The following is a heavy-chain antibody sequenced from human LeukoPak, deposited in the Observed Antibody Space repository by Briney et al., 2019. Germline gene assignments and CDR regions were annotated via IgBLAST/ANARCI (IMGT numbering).Heavy chain of an antibody. CDR1: GFSFSEYW. V-gene: IGHV3-7*01. J-gene: IGHJ4*02. CDR3: ARGWNYAFRFDY. D-gene: IGHD1-7*01. CDR2: IKQDGSEK. Sequence: GGSLRLSCAASGFSFSEYWMTWVREAPGKGLEWVAHIKQDGSEKYYVDSIKGRFTISRDNAKNLVYLQMNSLRAEDTAVYYCARGWNYAFRFDYWGQGTLVTASS.